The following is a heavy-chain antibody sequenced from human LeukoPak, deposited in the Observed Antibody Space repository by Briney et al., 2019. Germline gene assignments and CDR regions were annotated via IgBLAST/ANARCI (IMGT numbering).Heavy chain of an antibody. Sequence: PGGSLRLSCAASGFTFSSYSMDWVRQAPGKGLEWVSSISSSSSYIYYADSVKGRSTISRDNAKNSLYLQMNSLRAEDTAVYYCARDRGSSSPTDFDYWGQGTLVTVSS. CDR1: GFTFSSYS. D-gene: IGHD6-13*01. J-gene: IGHJ4*02. CDR2: ISSSSSYI. CDR3: ARDRGSSSPTDFDY. V-gene: IGHV3-21*01.